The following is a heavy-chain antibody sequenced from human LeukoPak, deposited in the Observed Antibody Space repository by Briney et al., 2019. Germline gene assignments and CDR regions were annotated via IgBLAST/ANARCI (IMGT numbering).Heavy chain of an antibody. CDR2: IRYDGSNK. Sequence: RGSPRLSPAASRFTSSSYGMHCVRQAPGKGLGWVAFIRYDGSNKYYADSVKGRFTISRDDSKNTLYLQMNSLRAEDTAVYYCAKDLGTVTTVTTYFDYWGQGTLVTVSS. J-gene: IGHJ4*02. CDR1: RFTSSSYG. V-gene: IGHV3-30*02. CDR3: AKDLGTVTTVTTYFDY. D-gene: IGHD4-17*01.